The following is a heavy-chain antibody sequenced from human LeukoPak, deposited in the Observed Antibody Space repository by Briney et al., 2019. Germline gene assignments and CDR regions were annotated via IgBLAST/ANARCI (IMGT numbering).Heavy chain of an antibody. CDR3: ATGVFCATTTCPGYQHIYYFMDV. CDR1: GFTLADLS. CDR2: FDRKNGDT. J-gene: IGHJ6*03. Sequence: ASVKVSCKVSGFTLADLSMHWVRQGPGKGLEWVGGFDRKNGDTIYAQRFRGRVTLTEDTSTGTAYMDLSSLSADDTAVYYCATGVFCATTTCPGYQHIYYFMDVWGKGTTVTVSS. D-gene: IGHD2-2*01. V-gene: IGHV1-24*01.